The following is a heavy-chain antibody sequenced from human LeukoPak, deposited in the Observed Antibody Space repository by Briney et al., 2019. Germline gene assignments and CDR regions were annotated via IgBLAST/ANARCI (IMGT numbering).Heavy chain of an antibody. CDR1: GGSFSGYY. CDR3: ARVVGDYFDY. D-gene: IGHD1-26*01. CDR2: IHHGGST. Sequence: SETLSLTCAVYGGSFSGYYWSWIRQPPGKGPEWIGYIHHGGSTYYNPSLKSRVSISVDTSMNQFSLNLTSVTAADTAIYFRARVVGDYFDYWGQGTLVTVSS. V-gene: IGHV4-34*09. J-gene: IGHJ4*02.